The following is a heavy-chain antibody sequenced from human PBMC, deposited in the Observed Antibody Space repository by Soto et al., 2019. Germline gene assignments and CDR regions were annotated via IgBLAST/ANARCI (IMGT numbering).Heavy chain of an antibody. CDR1: GLTVSNAY. V-gene: IGHV3-53*01. CDR2: IYDNGTT. J-gene: IGHJ6*02. CDR3: VRPLPSGRNYGLDV. D-gene: IGHD3-10*01. Sequence: GGSLRLSCAASGLTVSNAYMAWVRQAPGMGLEWVSVIYDNGTTYYADSVKGRFTISRGTSTNTLSLQMDSLRAEDTAVYYCVRPLPSGRNYGLDVWGQGTTVNVSS.